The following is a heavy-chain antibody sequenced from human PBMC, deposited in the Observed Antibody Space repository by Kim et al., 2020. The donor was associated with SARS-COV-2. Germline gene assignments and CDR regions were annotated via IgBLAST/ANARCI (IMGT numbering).Heavy chain of an antibody. J-gene: IGHJ2*01. CDR2: ISSSSSYI. D-gene: IGHD6-6*01. CDR3: ARERGDMGQLGYFDL. Sequence: GGSLRLSCAASGFTFSSYSMNWVRQAPGKGLEWVSSISSSSSYIYYADSVKGRFTISRDNAKNSLYLQMNSLRAEDTAVYYCARERGDMGQLGYFDLWGRGTLVTVSS. CDR1: GFTFSSYS. V-gene: IGHV3-21*01.